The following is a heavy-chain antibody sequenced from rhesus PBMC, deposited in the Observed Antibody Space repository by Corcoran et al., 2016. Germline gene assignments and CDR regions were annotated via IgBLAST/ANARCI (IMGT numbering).Heavy chain of an antibody. J-gene: IGHJ4*01. Sequence: QVQLQESGPGLVKPSETLSLTCAVSGASIRSYWWSWIRQPPGKGLEWIGEINGNSGSTYYNPSLNSRVTISKDASKNQFSLKLSSVTAADTAVYYCARDLASSGSDYWGQGVLVTVSS. V-gene: IGHV4-80*01. CDR3: ARDLASSGSDY. CDR1: GASIRSYW. D-gene: IGHD6-31*01. CDR2: INGNSGST.